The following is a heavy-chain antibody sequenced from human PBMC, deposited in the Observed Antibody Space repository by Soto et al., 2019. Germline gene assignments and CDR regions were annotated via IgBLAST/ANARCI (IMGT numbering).Heavy chain of an antibody. CDR3: TTDLNTIIVAHWYFDL. D-gene: IGHD3-22*01. J-gene: IGHJ2*01. CDR1: GYTLTELS. Sequence: ASVKVSCKVSGYTLTELSMHWVRQAPGKGLEWMGGFDPEDGGTTDYAAPVKGRFSISRDDSKNTVSLQMNSLKTDDTAVYYCTTDLNTIIVAHWYFDLWGRGTLVTVSS. V-gene: IGHV1-24*01. CDR2: FDPEDGGTT.